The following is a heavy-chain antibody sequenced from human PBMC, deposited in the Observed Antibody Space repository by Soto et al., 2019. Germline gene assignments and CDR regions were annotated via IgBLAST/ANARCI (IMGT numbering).Heavy chain of an antibody. J-gene: IGHJ4*02. CDR1: GGTFSSYA. V-gene: IGHV1-69*13. D-gene: IGHD5-12*01. CDR2: IIPIFGTA. Sequence: GASVKVSCKASGGTFSSYAISWVRQAPGQGLEWMGGIIPIFGTANYAQKFQGRVTITADESTSTAYMELSSLRSEDTAVYYCASLEDGYNYYFDYWGQGTLVTVSS. CDR3: ASLEDGYNYYFDY.